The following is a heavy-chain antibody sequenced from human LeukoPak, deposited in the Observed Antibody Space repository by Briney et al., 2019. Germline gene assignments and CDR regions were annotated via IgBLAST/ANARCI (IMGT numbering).Heavy chain of an antibody. D-gene: IGHD4-17*01. CDR2: ISAGADST. J-gene: IGHJ4*02. CDR3: ARGAYGDYDF. Sequence: GGSLRLSCAASTFTFRSYAMSWVRQAPGKGLEWVSAISAGADSTYYADSVQGRFTTSRDNSKNTLFLQMSGLRAEDSAVYFCARGAYGDYDFWGQGTLVTVSS. CDR1: TFTFRSYA. V-gene: IGHV3-23*01.